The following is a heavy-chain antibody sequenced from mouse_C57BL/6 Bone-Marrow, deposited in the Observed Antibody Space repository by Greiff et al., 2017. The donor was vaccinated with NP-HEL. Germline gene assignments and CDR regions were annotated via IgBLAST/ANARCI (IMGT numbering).Heavy chain of an antibody. Sequence: QVHVKQPGAELVKPGASVKLSCKASGYTFTSYWMHWVKQRPGRGLEWIGRIDPNSGGTKYNEKFKSKATLTVDKPSSTAYMQLSSLTSEDSAVYYCARCYYDYDGFAYWGQGTLVTVSA. CDR1: GYTFTSYW. V-gene: IGHV1-72*01. D-gene: IGHD2-4*01. CDR2: IDPNSGGT. J-gene: IGHJ3*01. CDR3: ARCYYDYDGFAY.